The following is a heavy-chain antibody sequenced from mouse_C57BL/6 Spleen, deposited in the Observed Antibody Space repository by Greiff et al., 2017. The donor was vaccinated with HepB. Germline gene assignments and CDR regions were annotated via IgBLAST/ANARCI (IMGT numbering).Heavy chain of an antibody. V-gene: IGHV1-54*01. CDR1: GYAFTNYL. D-gene: IGHD6-1*01. CDR2: INPGSGGT. J-gene: IGHJ2*01. CDR3: ARGVSSFDY. Sequence: VQLVESGAELVRPGTSVKVSCKASGYAFTNYLIEWVKQRPGQGLEWIGVINPGSGGTNYNEKFKGKATLTADKPSSTAYMQLSSLTSEDSAVYFCARGVSSFDYWGQGTTLTVSS.